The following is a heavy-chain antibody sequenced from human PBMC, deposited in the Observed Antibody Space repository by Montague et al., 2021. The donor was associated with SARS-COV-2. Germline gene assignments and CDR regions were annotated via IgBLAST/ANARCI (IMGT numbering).Heavy chain of an antibody. Sequence: SLRLSCAASGFTFSSYSMNWVRQAPGKGLEWVSSISSSSSYIYYXDSXQGRFTISRDNAKNSLYLQMNSLRAEDTAVYYCARGSAYYDFWSGLLDYWGQGTLVTVSS. J-gene: IGHJ4*02. CDR2: ISSSSSYI. V-gene: IGHV3-21*01. D-gene: IGHD3-3*01. CDR1: GFTFSSYS. CDR3: ARGSAYYDFWSGLLDY.